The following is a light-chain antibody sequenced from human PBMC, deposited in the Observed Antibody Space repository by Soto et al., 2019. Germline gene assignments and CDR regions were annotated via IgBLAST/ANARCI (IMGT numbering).Light chain of an antibody. Sequence: DIQMTQSASSLPASVGDTVTISCQASQDISKYLNWFQQKPGKAPRLLIYDVFNVETGVPSRFIGLVFGTFFSLIFINLQPEDFATYYCQQYDQLPITFGGGTKVDIK. V-gene: IGKV1-33*01. CDR3: QQYDQLPIT. CDR1: QDISKY. J-gene: IGKJ4*01. CDR2: DVF.